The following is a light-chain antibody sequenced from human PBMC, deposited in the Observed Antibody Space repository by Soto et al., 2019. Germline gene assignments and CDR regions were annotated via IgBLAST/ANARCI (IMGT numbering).Light chain of an antibody. Sequence: QSVLTQPPSASETPGQRVAISCSGSSPNIGTNTVSWYHQLPGTAPKLLIYRNNQRPSGVPERFSGSKSGTSASLAISGLQSEDEADYYCAAWDDSLHGPVFGGGTKVTVL. V-gene: IGLV1-44*01. CDR3: AAWDDSLHGPV. CDR1: SPNIGTNT. CDR2: RNN. J-gene: IGLJ3*02.